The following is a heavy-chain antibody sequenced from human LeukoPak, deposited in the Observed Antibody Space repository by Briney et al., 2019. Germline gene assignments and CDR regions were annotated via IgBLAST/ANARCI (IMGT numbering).Heavy chain of an antibody. J-gene: IGHJ5*02. CDR1: GFTFSSYG. CDR3: AKDEQQHPSHNWFDP. D-gene: IGHD6-13*01. V-gene: IGHV3-30*18. Sequence: PGGSLRLSCAASGFTFSSYGMHWVRQAPGKGLEWVAVISYDGSNKYYADSVKGRFTISRDNSKNTLYLQMNSLRAEDTAVYYCAKDEQQHPSHNWFDPWGQGTLVTVSS. CDR2: ISYDGSNK.